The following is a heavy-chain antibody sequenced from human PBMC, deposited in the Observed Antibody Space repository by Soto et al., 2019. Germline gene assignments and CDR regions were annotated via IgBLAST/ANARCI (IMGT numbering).Heavy chain of an antibody. V-gene: IGHV4-31*03. Sequence: SETLSLTCTVSGGSISSGGYFWSWIRQPPGKGLEWIGNIFYSGTTYYNPSLKSRVTISVDTSKNQFSLKLSSVTAADTAVYYCARGVATNEFDSWGQGTLVTVSS. CDR1: GGSISSGGYF. CDR3: ARGVATNEFDS. D-gene: IGHD5-12*01. CDR2: IFYSGTT. J-gene: IGHJ4*02.